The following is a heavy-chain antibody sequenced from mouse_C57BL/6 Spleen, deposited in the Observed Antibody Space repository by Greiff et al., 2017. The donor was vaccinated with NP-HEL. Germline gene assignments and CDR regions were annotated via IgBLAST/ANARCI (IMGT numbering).Heavy chain of an antibody. D-gene: IGHD1-1*01. CDR1: GYAFSSSW. Sequence: QVQLQQSGPELVKPGASVKISCKASGYAFSSSWMNWVKQRPGKGLEWIGRIYPGDGDTNYNGKFKGKATLTADKSSSTAYMQLSSLTSEDSAVYFCARGATVVATWYFDVWGTGTTVTVSS. J-gene: IGHJ1*03. CDR3: ARGATVVATWYFDV. CDR2: IYPGDGDT. V-gene: IGHV1-82*01.